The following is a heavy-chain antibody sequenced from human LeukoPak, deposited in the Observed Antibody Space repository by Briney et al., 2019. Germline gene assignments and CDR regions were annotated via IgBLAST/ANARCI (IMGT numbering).Heavy chain of an antibody. CDR2: MSGSGRYI. D-gene: IGHD4-17*01. J-gene: IGHJ4*02. CDR1: GFTFASYA. Sequence: PGGSLRLSCAASGFTFASYAMNWVRQAPGRGLEEVAVMSGSGRYINYADSVKGRFAISRDNSKNTVYLQMNDMRVEDTAVNYCAKDSSTETPGFFDYWGRGTLVIVSS. CDR3: AKDSSTETPGFFDY. V-gene: IGHV3-23*01.